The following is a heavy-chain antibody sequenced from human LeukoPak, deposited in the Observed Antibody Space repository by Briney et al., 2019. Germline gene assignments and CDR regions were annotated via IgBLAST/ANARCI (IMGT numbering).Heavy chain of an antibody. CDR2: FDPEDGET. Sequence: GASVKVSCKVSGYTLTELSMHWVRQAPGKGPEWMGGFDPEDGETIYAQKFQGRVTMTEDTSTDTAYMELSSLRSEDTAVYYCATAVEEQWPSPGLDYWGQGTLVTVSS. D-gene: IGHD6-19*01. V-gene: IGHV1-24*01. CDR3: ATAVEEQWPSPGLDY. CDR1: GYTLTELS. J-gene: IGHJ4*02.